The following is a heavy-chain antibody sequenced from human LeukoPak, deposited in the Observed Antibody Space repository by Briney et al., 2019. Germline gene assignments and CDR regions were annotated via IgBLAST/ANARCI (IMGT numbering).Heavy chain of an antibody. Sequence: SQTLSLTCTISGDSVSNNSATWNWMRQSPSRALEWLGRTYFRSKRYDDYALFVKSRITINPDTSKNQFSLQLNSVTLEDTAVYFCARASMVSYDAFDIWGQGTMVTVSS. CDR1: GDSVSNNSAT. CDR3: ARASMVSYDAFDI. V-gene: IGHV6-1*01. CDR2: TYFRSKRYD. J-gene: IGHJ3*02. D-gene: IGHD2-8*01.